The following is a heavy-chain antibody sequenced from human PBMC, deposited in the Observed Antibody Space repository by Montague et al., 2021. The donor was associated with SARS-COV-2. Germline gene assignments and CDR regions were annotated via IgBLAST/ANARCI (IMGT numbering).Heavy chain of an antibody. Sequence: SETLSLTCTVSGDSISSGSYYWGWIRQPPGKGLEWIGNMHYSGITYYNPSLKSRVTMSVDTSKNQFSLKLSSVTAADTAVYYCVRDGYTPVDYWGQGTLVTVSS. CDR1: GDSISSGSYY. CDR2: MHYSGIT. D-gene: IGHD5-24*01. CDR3: VRDGYTPVDY. V-gene: IGHV4-39*02. J-gene: IGHJ4*02.